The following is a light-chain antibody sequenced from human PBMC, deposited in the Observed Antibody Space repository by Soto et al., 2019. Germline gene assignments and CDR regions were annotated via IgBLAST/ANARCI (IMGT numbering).Light chain of an antibody. V-gene: IGKV4-1*01. CDR2: WAS. J-gene: IGKJ1*01. Sequence: DIVKTQSPASLAVFPGERATISCKSSQKIFYSSNNRNYLAWYQQKLGQPPRLLIYWASIRQSGVPDRFSGSGSGMNFTLTISSLQAEDVAVYYCQQYFSTPWTFGQGTMVEIK. CDR3: QQYFSTPWT. CDR1: QKIFYSSNNRNY.